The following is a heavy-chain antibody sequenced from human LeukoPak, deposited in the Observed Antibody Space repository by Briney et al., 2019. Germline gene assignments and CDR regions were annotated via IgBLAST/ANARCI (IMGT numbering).Heavy chain of an antibody. J-gene: IGHJ4*02. CDR1: GYTLTELS. CDR3: ATAPGRWLQFRFHY. D-gene: IGHD5-24*01. CDR2: FDPEDGET. Sequence: ASVKVSCKVSGYTLTELSMHWVRQAPGKGLEWMGGFDPEDGETIYAQKFQGRVTMTEDTSTDTAYMELSSLRSEDTAVCYCATAPGRWLQFRFHYWGQGTLVTVSS. V-gene: IGHV1-24*01.